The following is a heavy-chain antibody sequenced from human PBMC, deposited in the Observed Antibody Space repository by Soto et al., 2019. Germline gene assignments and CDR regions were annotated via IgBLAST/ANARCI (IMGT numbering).Heavy chain of an antibody. Sequence: GASVKVSCKVSGYTLTELSMHWVRQAPGKGLEWMGGFDPEDGETIYAQKFQGRVTLTEDTSTDTAYMELSSLGSEDTAVYYCAAVRGYSSGRHLDYWGQGTLVTVSS. CDR3: AAVRGYSSGRHLDY. V-gene: IGHV1-24*01. CDR2: FDPEDGET. CDR1: GYTLTELS. D-gene: IGHD6-19*01. J-gene: IGHJ4*02.